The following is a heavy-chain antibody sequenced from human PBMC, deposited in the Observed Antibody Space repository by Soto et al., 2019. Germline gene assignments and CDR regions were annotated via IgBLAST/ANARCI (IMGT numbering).Heavy chain of an antibody. CDR1: GGSISSPSYN. V-gene: IGHV4-39*01. CDR2: FFFGGRT. Sequence: VQLQESGPGLLKPSETLSLTCTVSGGSISSPSYNWGWVRQPPGKGPDWIGSFFFGGRTHSNPSVHGRLAISVDTARSQISLVLTHVTAADTAVYYCTTLASTHFDSWGRGALVTVSS. CDR3: TTLASTHFDS. D-gene: IGHD1-1*01. J-gene: IGHJ4*02.